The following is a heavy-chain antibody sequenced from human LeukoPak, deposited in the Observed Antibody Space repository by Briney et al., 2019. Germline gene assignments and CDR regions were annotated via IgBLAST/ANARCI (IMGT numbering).Heavy chain of an antibody. D-gene: IGHD4-17*01. CDR1: GGSISSSSYY. V-gene: IGHV4-39*07. J-gene: IGHJ4*02. Sequence: SETLSLTCTVSGGSISSSSYYWGWIRQPPGKGLEWIGSIYYSGSTYYNPSLKSRVTISVDTSKNQFSLKLSSVTAADTAVYYCARRASTVTRQYYYFDYWGQGTLVTVSS. CDR2: IYYSGST. CDR3: ARRASTVTRQYYYFDY.